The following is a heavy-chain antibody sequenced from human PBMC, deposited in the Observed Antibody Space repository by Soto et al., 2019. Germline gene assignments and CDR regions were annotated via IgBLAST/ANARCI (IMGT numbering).Heavy chain of an antibody. CDR2: ISGSGGST. D-gene: IGHD2-2*01. CDR1: GFTFSSYA. CDR3: AKAISIVVVPAANDY. J-gene: IGHJ4*02. V-gene: IGHV3-23*01. Sequence: GGSLRLSCAASGFTFSSYAMSWVRQAPGKGLEWVSAISGSGGSTYYADSVKGRFTISRDNSKNTLYLQMNSLRAEDTAVYYCAKAISIVVVPAANDYWGQGTLVTVSS.